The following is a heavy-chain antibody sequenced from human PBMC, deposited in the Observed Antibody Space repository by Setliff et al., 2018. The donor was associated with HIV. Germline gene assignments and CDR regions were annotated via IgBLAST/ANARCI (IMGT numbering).Heavy chain of an antibody. J-gene: IGHJ5*02. Sequence: ASVKVSCKASGYSFPSYDIHWVRQATGQGLEWMGWMNPDSGNTGYAQKFQGRVTLTWDTSIGTAYLELNHLKSDDTAVYFCARGRTYDSSGYIGNWFDPWGQGTLVTVSS. D-gene: IGHD3-22*01. CDR1: GYSFPSYD. CDR2: MNPDSGNT. V-gene: IGHV1-8*01. CDR3: ARGRTYDSSGYIGNWFDP.